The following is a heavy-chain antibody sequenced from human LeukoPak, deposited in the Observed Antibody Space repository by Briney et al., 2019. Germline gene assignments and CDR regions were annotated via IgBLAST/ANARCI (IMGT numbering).Heavy chain of an antibody. Sequence: GESLKISCKGSGYSFTSYWIGWVRQMPGKGLEWMGIIYPGDSDTRYSPSFQGQVTISADKSISTAYLQWSSLKASDTAMYYCARQIAVAGTLYYYYYGMDVWGQGTTVTVSS. D-gene: IGHD6-19*01. J-gene: IGHJ6*02. V-gene: IGHV5-51*01. CDR3: ARQIAVAGTLYYYYYGMDV. CDR1: GYSFTSYW. CDR2: IYPGDSDT.